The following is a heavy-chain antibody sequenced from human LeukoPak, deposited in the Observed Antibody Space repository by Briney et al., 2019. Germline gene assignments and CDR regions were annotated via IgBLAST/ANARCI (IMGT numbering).Heavy chain of an antibody. J-gene: IGHJ4*02. V-gene: IGHV4-34*01. CDR1: GGSFSGYY. D-gene: IGHD3-3*01. CDR3: ARRITIFGLRKRPYYFDY. Sequence: SETLSLTCAVYGGSFSGYYWSWIRQPPGKGLEWIGEINHSGSTNYNPSLESRVTISVDTSKNQFPLKLSSVTAADTAMYYCARRITIFGLRKRPYYFDYWGQGTLVTVSS. CDR2: INHSGST.